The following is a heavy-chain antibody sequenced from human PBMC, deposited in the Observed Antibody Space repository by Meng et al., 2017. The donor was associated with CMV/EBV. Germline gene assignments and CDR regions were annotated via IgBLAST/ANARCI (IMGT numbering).Heavy chain of an antibody. Sequence: GESLKISCAASGFTFSSYSMNWVRQAPGKGLEWVSSISSSSSYIYYADSVKGRFTISRDNAKNSLYLQMNSLRAEDTAVYYCARDLRSGKDYWGQGTLVTVSS. CDR2: ISSSSSYI. CDR3: ARDLRSGKDY. CDR1: GFTFSSYS. D-gene: IGHD6-19*01. V-gene: IGHV3-21*01. J-gene: IGHJ4*02.